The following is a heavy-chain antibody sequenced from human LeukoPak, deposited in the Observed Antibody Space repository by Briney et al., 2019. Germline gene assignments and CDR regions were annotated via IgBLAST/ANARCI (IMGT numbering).Heavy chain of an antibody. CDR3: AREGGKTSQGFDP. J-gene: IGHJ5*02. V-gene: IGHV4-31*03. Sequence: SETLSLTCTVSGGSISSGGYYWSWIRQHPGKGLEWIGYIYYSGSTYYNPSLKSRVTISVDTSKNQFSLKLSSVTAADTAVYYCAREGGKTSQGFDPWGQGTLVTVSS. CDR2: IYYSGST. CDR1: GGSISSGGYY. D-gene: IGHD6-25*01.